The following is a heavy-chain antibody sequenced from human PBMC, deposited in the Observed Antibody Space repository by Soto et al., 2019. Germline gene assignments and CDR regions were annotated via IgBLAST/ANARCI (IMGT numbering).Heavy chain of an antibody. V-gene: IGHV4-4*07. CDR2: IYSSGST. J-gene: IGHJ5*02. CDR3: ARGQRFSDWFDP. Sequence: SETLSLTCTVTGGTISGYYWTWIRQSAVGGLEWIGLIYSSGSTNYNPSLKSRVTISLDTSMNHFSLRLSSVTAADTAVYYCARGQRFSDWFDPWGQGTLVTVSS. D-gene: IGHD3-3*01. CDR1: GGTISGYY.